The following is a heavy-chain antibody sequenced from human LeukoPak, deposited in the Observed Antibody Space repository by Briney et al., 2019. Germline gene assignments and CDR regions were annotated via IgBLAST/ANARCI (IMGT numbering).Heavy chain of an antibody. D-gene: IGHD2-2*01. J-gene: IGHJ1*01. CDR3: ASVPESGYCSSTSCYEGSEYFQH. Sequence: PSETLSLTCTVSGGSISSYYWSWIGQPPGKGLEWIGYIYYSGSTNYNPSLKSRVTISVDTSKNQFSLKLSSVTAADTAVYYCASVPESGYCSSTSCYEGSEYFQHWGQGTLVTVSS. CDR2: IYYSGST. V-gene: IGHV4-59*01. CDR1: GGSISSYY.